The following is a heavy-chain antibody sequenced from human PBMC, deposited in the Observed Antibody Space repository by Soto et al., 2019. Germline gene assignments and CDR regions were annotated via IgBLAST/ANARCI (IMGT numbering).Heavy chain of an antibody. D-gene: IGHD4-17*01. Sequence: QVQLQESGPGLVEPSQTLSLTCTVSGGSISSGGYYWSWIRQHPGKGLEWIGYIYYSGSAYYNPSLESRVTISVDTSKKQFSLKMSSVTAADTAVYYCARDKTGYGDALDYWGQGALVTVSS. J-gene: IGHJ4*02. CDR2: IYYSGSA. CDR3: ARDKTGYGDALDY. CDR1: GGSISSGGYY. V-gene: IGHV4-31*03.